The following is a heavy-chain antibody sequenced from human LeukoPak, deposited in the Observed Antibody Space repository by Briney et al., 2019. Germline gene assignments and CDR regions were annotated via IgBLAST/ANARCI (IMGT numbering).Heavy chain of an antibody. CDR1: GGTFSSYA. CDR3: ARSRGLLWFGELPY. D-gene: IGHD3-10*01. V-gene: IGHV1-69*13. J-gene: IGHJ4*02. Sequence: SVKVSCKASGGTFSSYAISWARQAPGQGLEWMGGIIPIFGTANYAQKFQGRVTITADESTSTAYMELSSLRSEDTAVYYCARSRGLLWFGELPYWGQGTLVTVSS. CDR2: IIPIFGTA.